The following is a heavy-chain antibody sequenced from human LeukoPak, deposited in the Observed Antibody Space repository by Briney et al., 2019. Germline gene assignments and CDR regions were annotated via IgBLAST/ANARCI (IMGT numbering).Heavy chain of an antibody. D-gene: IGHD3-10*01. CDR2: ISSDGGYK. J-gene: IGHJ6*02. CDR3: ARDRYYGSGPYYGMDV. V-gene: IGHV3-30-3*01. Sequence: GRSLRLSCAASGFTFSSYSMHWVRQAPGQGLEWVALISSDGGYKYYADSVEGRFTISRDTFENTLYLQMNSLRPEDTAVYYCARDRYYGSGPYYGMDVWGQGTTVTVSS. CDR1: GFTFSSYS.